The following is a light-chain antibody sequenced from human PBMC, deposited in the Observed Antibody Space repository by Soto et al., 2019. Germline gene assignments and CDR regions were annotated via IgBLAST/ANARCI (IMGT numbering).Light chain of an antibody. CDR3: QQYGSSART. CDR1: KSGSNNY. CDR2: GAS. V-gene: IGKV3-20*01. J-gene: IGKJ5*01. Sequence: IGFTQPSLTLSETPPPRPARSCRGSKSGSNNYLAWYQQKPGQAPRLLIYGASTRATGVPDRFSGSGSGTDFTLTISRLEPEDFAVYYCQQYGSSARTFGQGTRVEIK.